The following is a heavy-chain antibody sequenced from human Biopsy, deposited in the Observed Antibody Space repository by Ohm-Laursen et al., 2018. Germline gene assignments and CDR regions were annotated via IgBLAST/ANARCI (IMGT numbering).Heavy chain of an antibody. J-gene: IGHJ4*02. V-gene: IGHV4-59*01. CDR1: GGSIKSYY. Sequence: TLSLTCPDSGGSIKSYYWTWILQSPGKGLEWIGFIYYTGHTNYNPSLKSRATISVDTSKNQFSLKVISVTAADTAVYYCARLTGDPSYWGQGILVTVSS. CDR2: IYYTGHT. CDR3: ARLTGDPSY. D-gene: IGHD7-27*01.